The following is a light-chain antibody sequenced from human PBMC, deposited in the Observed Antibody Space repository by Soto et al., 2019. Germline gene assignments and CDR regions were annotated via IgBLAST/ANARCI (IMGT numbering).Light chain of an antibody. CDR2: GAS. CDR1: QHVNNN. V-gene: IGKV3-15*01. J-gene: IGKJ1*01. CDR3: QHYHDWPPRT. Sequence: EIVLTQSPATLSLSPGERATLSCRASQHVNNNYLAWYQQKPGQAPRLLLYGASTRATGLPARFSGSGSGTEFTLTISSLQSEDFAVYYCQHYHDWPPRTFGQGTKVDIK.